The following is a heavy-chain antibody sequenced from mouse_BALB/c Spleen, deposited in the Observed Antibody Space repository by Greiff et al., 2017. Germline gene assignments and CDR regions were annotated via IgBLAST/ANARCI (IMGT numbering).Heavy chain of an antibody. Sequence: EVMLVESGGGLVKPGGSLKLSCAASGFTFSSYTMSWVRQTPEKRLEWVATISSGGSYTYYPDSVKGRFTISRDNAKNTLYLQMSSLKSEDTAMYYCTRVNYEAYWGQGTLVTVSA. CDR1: GFTFSSYT. D-gene: IGHD1-1*01. CDR2: ISSGGSYT. J-gene: IGHJ3*01. V-gene: IGHV5-6-4*01. CDR3: TRVNYEAY.